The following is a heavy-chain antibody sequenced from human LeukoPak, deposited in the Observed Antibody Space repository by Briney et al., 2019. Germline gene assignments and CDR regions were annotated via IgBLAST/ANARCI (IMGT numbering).Heavy chain of an antibody. CDR2: IYYSGHT. Sequence: SETLSLTCTVSSDPISSSSNYWAWVRQSPGKGLEWIGAIYYSGHTYYNPSLKTRITMSVDTSKNQFSLKVSYVTAADTAVYYCARHEEEDGYNAKTIDYWGQGTLVTVYS. CDR1: SDPISSSSNY. V-gene: IGHV4-39*01. J-gene: IGHJ4*02. CDR3: ARHEEEDGYNAKTIDY. D-gene: IGHD5-24*01.